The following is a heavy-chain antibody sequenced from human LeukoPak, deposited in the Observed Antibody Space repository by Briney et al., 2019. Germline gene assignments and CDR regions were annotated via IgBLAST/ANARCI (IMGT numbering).Heavy chain of an antibody. J-gene: IGHJ4*02. V-gene: IGHV3-64*01. Sequence: GGSLRLSCAASGFTFSSYAMHWVRQAPGKGLENVSAISSNGGSTSYANSVKGRFTISRDNSKNTLYLQMNSLRAEDTAVYYCARDAVSLAAAGTSDYWGQGTLVTVSS. CDR1: GFTFSSYA. CDR2: ISSNGGST. CDR3: ARDAVSLAAAGTSDY. D-gene: IGHD6-13*01.